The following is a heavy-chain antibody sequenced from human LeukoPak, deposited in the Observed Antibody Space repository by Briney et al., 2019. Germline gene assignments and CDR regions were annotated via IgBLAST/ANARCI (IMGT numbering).Heavy chain of an antibody. V-gene: IGHV1-18*04. D-gene: IGHD4-17*01. CDR1: GYTFTGYY. CDR3: ARARAGGDYVSPDY. CDR2: ISTYNGNT. Sequence: ASVKVSCKASGYTFTGYYMHWVRQAPGQGLEWMGWISTYNGNTNYAQKFQGRVTMTTDTSTNTGYMELRSLRSDDTALYYCARARAGGDYVSPDYWGQGTLVTVSS. J-gene: IGHJ4*02.